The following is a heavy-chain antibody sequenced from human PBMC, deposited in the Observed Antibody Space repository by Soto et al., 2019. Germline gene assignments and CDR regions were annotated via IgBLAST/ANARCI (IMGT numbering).Heavy chain of an antibody. J-gene: IGHJ5*02. V-gene: IGHV1-69*01. CDR3: ARGYYDSSGYYYVRYNWFDP. CDR2: IIPIFGTA. D-gene: IGHD3-22*01. CDR1: GGTFSSYA. Sequence: QVQLVQSGAEVKKPGSSVKVSCKASGGTFSSYAISWVRQAPGQGLEWMGGIIPIFGTANYAQKFQGRVTITADESTSTAYMELSSLRSEDTAVYYCARGYYDSSGYYYVRYNWFDPWGQGTLVTVSS.